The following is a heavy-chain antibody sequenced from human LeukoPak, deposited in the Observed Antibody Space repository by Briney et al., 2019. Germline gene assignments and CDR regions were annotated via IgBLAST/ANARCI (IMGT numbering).Heavy chain of an antibody. V-gene: IGHV4-39*01. CDR2: IYYSGST. CDR1: GGSINSNSYY. Sequence: PSETLSLTCTVSGGSINSNSYYWGWIRQPPGKGLEYVGSIYYSGSTYYNPSLKSRVTISVDTSKNQFSLKLRSVTAADTAVYSCARNKAPRRIKGSGIYYNTWFAPWGKGPLFT. J-gene: IGHJ5*02. D-gene: IGHD3-10*01. CDR3: ARNKAPRRIKGSGIYYNTWFAP.